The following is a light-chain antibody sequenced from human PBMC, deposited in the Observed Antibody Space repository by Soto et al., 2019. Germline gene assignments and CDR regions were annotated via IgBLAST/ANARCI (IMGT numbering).Light chain of an antibody. Sequence: QSALTQPASVSGSPGQSITISCTGTSRDVGGYNYVSWYQQHPGKAPKFMIYEVSNRPSGVSNRFSGSKSGNTASLTISGLQAEDEADYYCSSYTSSSTLVVVGGGTKVTVL. J-gene: IGLJ2*01. CDR3: SSYTSSSTLVV. V-gene: IGLV2-14*01. CDR2: EVS. CDR1: SRDVGGYNY.